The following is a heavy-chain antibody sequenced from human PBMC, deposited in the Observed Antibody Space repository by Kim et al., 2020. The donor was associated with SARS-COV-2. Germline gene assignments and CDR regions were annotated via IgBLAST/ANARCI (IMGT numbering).Heavy chain of an antibody. CDR3: ARDSPGISSYGMDV. D-gene: IGHD3-3*02. Sequence: GGSLRLSCAASGFSFNAYAMSWVRQAPGKGLEWVSGISGSGASSKYADSVKGRFTISRDNSKTTLYLEMSSLRAEDAAIYYCARDSPGISSYGMDVWGQG. J-gene: IGHJ6*02. CDR1: GFSFNAYA. CDR2: ISGSGASS. V-gene: IGHV3-23*01.